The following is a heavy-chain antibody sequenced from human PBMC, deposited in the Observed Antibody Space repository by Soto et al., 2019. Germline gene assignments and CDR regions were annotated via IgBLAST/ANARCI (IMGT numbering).Heavy chain of an antibody. CDR1: GLPVSSKY. CDR3: VQTTGWPGFDF. V-gene: IGHV3-53*01. J-gene: IGHJ4*02. Sequence: EVQLVESGGGLIQPGGSLRLSFAAPGLPVSSKYLPWVRQAPGKGLEWVSVIYGGGTTYYADSVKGRFTISRDNSKNTLYLQVNSLRAEDTAVYYCVQTTGWPGFDFWGQGTLVTVSS. D-gene: IGHD6-19*01. CDR2: IYGGGTT.